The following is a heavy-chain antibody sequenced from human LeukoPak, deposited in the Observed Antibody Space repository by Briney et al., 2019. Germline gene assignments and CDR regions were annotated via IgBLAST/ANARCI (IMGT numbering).Heavy chain of an antibody. J-gene: IGHJ4*02. V-gene: IGHV4-59*11. CDR2: ISYSGST. CDR1: GGSINSHY. CDR3: ARSDYDFWSGFYSDF. Sequence: SETLSLTCTVSGGSINSHYWSWIRQPPGKGLQWIGFISYSGSTSYNPSLMSRVTISVDASKNQFSLKLNSVTAAGTAQYFCARSDYDFWSGFYSDFWGQGALVTVSS. D-gene: IGHD3-3*01.